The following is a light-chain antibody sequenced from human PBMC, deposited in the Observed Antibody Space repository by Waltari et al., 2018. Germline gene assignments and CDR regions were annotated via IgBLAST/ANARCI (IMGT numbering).Light chain of an antibody. CDR1: QSISSY. J-gene: IGKJ4*01. CDR2: TAS. CDR3: QQSYSTPLT. V-gene: IGKV1-39*01. Sequence: DIQMPQSPSSLSASVGDRVTITCRASQSISSYLNWYQQKPGKAPKLLIYTASSLQSGVPSRCSGSGSGTEFTLTISRLQPEDFATYYCQQSYSTPLTFGGGTKVEIK.